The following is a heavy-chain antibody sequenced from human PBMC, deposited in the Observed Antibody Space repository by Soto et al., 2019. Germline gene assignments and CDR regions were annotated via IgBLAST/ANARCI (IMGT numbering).Heavy chain of an antibody. D-gene: IGHD3-10*01. V-gene: IGHV4-59*01. CDR1: GGSLNNYY. Sequence: QMQLQQSGPGLVKTSETLSLTCTVSGGSLNNYYWSWIRLAPGKGVEWIGYIYYTGTTKYNASLKSRVTMSVAASNNEFSLKMTSMTAADTAIYSCARDSSNYAFDYWGQGTQVTVSS. CDR3: ARDSSNYAFDY. J-gene: IGHJ4*02. CDR2: IYYTGTT.